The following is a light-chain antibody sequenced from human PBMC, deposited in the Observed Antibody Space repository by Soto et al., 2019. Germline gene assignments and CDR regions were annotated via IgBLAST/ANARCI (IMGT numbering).Light chain of an antibody. Sequence: QSALTQPASVSGSPGQSITISCTGTSSDVGSYKFVSWYQQYPGKAPKLMIYEVSNRPSGVSNRFSGSKSGNTASLTISGLQAEDEADYYCSSYTSSSTQVFGAGTKLTVL. CDR2: EVS. CDR1: SSDVGSYKF. V-gene: IGLV2-14*01. CDR3: SSYTSSSTQV. J-gene: IGLJ1*01.